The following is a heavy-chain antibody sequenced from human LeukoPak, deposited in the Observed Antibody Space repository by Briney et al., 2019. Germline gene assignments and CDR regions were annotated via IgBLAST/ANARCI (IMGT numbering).Heavy chain of an antibody. CDR3: ARTPPLRANAFDI. Sequence: PSETLSLTCTVSGGSISSGSYYWSWIRQPAGKGLEWIGYIYYSGSTNYNPSLKSRVTISVDTSKNQFSLKLSSVTAADTAVYYCARTPPLRANAFDIWGQGTMVTVSS. V-gene: IGHV4-61*10. CDR1: GGSISSGSYY. J-gene: IGHJ3*02. CDR2: IYYSGST. D-gene: IGHD5-12*01.